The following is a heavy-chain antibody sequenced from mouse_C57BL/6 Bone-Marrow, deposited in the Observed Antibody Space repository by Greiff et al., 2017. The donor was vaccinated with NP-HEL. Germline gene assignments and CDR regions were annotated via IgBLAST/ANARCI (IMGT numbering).Heavy chain of an antibody. Sequence: EVTLEESGGGLVKPGGSLKLSCAASGFTFSSYTMSWVRQTPEKRLEWVATISGDGGNTYYPDSVKGRFTISRDNAKNTLYLQMSSLGSEDTALYYCARLGRERYFDYWGQGTTLTVSS. J-gene: IGHJ2*01. D-gene: IGHD4-1*01. CDR2: ISGDGGNT. V-gene: IGHV5-9*01. CDR1: GFTFSSYT. CDR3: ARLGRERYFDY.